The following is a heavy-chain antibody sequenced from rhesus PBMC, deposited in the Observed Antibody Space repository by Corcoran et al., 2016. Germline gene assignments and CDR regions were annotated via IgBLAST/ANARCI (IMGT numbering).Heavy chain of an antibody. CDR1: VGSISRTY. Sequence: QLQLQESGPGLVKPSETLSLTCAVSVGSISRTYRRWIRPPPGKVLEWIGRISGSGGSTDYNPSLKSRVTISTDTSKNQFSLKLSSVTAADTAVYYCARVLTPTISLDVWGRGVLVTVSS. J-gene: IGHJ5-2*02. V-gene: IGHV4-173*01. CDR2: ISGSGGST. CDR3: ARVLTPTISLDV.